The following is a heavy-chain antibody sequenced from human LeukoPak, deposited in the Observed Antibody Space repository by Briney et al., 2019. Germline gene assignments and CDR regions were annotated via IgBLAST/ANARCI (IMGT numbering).Heavy chain of an antibody. Sequence: PGRSLRLSCSVSGFTFSTFAMHWVRQAPGNGLEYFSIISSNGESTHYADSVKGRFTISRDNSRSTLYLQMSSLRAEDTAVYYCVITPRIQLWPADYFDYWGQGTLVTVSS. D-gene: IGHD5-18*01. CDR2: ISSNGEST. V-gene: IGHV3-64D*06. J-gene: IGHJ4*02. CDR3: VITPRIQLWPADYFDY. CDR1: GFTFSTFA.